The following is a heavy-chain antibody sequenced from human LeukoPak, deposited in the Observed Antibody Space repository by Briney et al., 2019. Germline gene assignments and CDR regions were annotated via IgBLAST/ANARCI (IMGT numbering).Heavy chain of an antibody. CDR3: AKDRLLLARGVIDAFDI. Sequence: GGSLRLSCAVSGFTFSTYGMHWVPQAPAKGLEWVAVISYDGDNKYFADSVKGRFTISRDNSKNTLYLQMNSLRAEDTAVYYCAKDRLLLARGVIDAFDIWGQGTMVTVSS. J-gene: IGHJ3*02. V-gene: IGHV3-30*18. CDR2: ISYDGDNK. D-gene: IGHD3-10*01. CDR1: GFTFSTYG.